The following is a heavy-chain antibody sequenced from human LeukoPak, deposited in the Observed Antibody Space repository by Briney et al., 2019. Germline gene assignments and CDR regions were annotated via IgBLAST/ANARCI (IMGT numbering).Heavy chain of an antibody. CDR2: ISYDGSNK. CDR3: AKEYLNVYYYGSGSSHDAFDI. CDR1: GFTFSSYG. V-gene: IGHV3-30*18. J-gene: IGHJ3*02. D-gene: IGHD3-10*01. Sequence: PGGSLRLSCAASGFTFSSYGMHWVRQAPGKGLEWVAVISYDGSNKYYADSVKGRFTISRDNSKNTLYLQMNSLRAEDTAVYYCAKEYLNVYYYGSGSSHDAFDIWGQGTMVTVSS.